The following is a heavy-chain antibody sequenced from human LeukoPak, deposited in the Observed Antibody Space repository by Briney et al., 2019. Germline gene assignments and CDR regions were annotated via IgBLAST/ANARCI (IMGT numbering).Heavy chain of an antibody. J-gene: IGHJ4*02. V-gene: IGHV4-59*01. CDR1: GGSISSYY. Sequence: SETLSLTCTVSGGSISSYYWSWIRQPPGKELEWIGYIYYSGSTNYNPSLKSRVTISVDTSKNQFSLKLSSVTAADTAVYYCARDVAAAYHFDYWGQGTLVTVSS. CDR3: ARDVAAAYHFDY. CDR2: IYYSGST. D-gene: IGHD6-13*01.